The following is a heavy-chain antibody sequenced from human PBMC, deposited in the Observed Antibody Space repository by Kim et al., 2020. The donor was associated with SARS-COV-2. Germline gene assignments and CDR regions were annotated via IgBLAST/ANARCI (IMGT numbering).Heavy chain of an antibody. V-gene: IGHV3-23*01. J-gene: IGHJ6*02. CDR1: GFTFSSYA. CDR2: ISGSGGST. Sequence: GGSLRLSCAASGFTFSSYAMSWVRQAPGKGLEWVSAISGSGGSTYYADSVKGRFTISRDNSKNTLYLQMNSLRAEDTAVYYCAKPVAVPAAADDYYYYYGMDVWGQGTTVTVSS. D-gene: IGHD2-2*01. CDR3: AKPVAVPAAADDYYYYYGMDV.